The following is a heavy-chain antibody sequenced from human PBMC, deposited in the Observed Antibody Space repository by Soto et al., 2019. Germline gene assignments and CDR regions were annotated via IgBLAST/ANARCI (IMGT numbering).Heavy chain of an antibody. D-gene: IGHD3-9*01. J-gene: IGHJ6*02. V-gene: IGHV7-4-1*01. CDR2: INTNTGNP. CDR1: GYTFTSYA. CDR3: ARGGDYDILNGSYYYYGMDV. Sequence: GASVKVSCKASGYTFTSYAMNWVRQAPGQGLEWMGWINTNTGNPTYAQGFTGRFVFSLDTSVSTAYLQICSLKAEDTAVYYCARGGDYDILNGSYYYYGMDVWGQGTTVTVSS.